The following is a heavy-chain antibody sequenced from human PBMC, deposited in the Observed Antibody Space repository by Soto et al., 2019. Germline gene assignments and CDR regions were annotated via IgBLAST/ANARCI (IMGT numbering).Heavy chain of an antibody. Sequence: ASLNVSCKTSGYTFTGYYMHWVRQATGQGLEWMGWINPNSGGTNYAQKFQGWVTMTRDTSISTAYMELSRLRSDDTAVYYCAREDPRVYYMDVWGKGTTVTV. V-gene: IGHV1-2*04. CDR2: INPNSGGT. J-gene: IGHJ6*03. CDR1: GYTFTGYY. CDR3: AREDPRVYYMDV.